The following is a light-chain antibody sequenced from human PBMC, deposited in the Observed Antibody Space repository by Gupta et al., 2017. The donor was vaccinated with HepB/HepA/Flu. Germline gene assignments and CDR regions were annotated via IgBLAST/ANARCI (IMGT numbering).Light chain of an antibody. V-gene: IGKV1-33*01. Sequence: DIQMTQSPSSLSASVGDRVTITCQASQDISNYLNWYQQKPGKAPKLLIYDTSNLQTGVPSRFSGSGFGTDFTLTISSRQPEDIATYYCQHVDNLPITFGQGTLLEIK. CDR2: DTS. CDR1: QDISNY. J-gene: IGKJ5*01. CDR3: QHVDNLPIT.